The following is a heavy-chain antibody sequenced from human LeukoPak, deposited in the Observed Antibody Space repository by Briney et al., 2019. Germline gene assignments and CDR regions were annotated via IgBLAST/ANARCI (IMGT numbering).Heavy chain of an antibody. CDR2: IYYSGST. J-gene: IGHJ3*02. CDR1: GGSISSGGYY. CDR3: ARDLPLGAFDI. D-gene: IGHD3-16*01. V-gene: IGHV4-31*03. Sequence: PSETLSLTCTVSGGSISSGGYYWSWIRQHPGKGLEWIGYIYYSGSTYYNPSLKSRVTISVDTSKNQFSLKLSSVTAADTSVYYCARDLPLGAFDIWGQGTMVTVSS.